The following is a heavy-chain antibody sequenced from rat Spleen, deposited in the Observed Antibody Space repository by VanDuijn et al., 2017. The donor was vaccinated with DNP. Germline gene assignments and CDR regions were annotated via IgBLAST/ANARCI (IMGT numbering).Heavy chain of an antibody. Sequence: EVQLVESGGGLVQPGRSMKLSCAASGFTFSSFPMAWVRQAPTKGLEWVATISTSGGSTYYRDSVKGRFTISRDNAKSTLYLQMNSLRSDDTATYYCATPGVYSGLLPWFAYWGQGTLVTVSS. CDR2: ISTSGGST. CDR1: GFTFSSFP. J-gene: IGHJ3*01. CDR3: ATPGVYSGLLPWFAY. V-gene: IGHV5-46*01. D-gene: IGHD1-6*01.